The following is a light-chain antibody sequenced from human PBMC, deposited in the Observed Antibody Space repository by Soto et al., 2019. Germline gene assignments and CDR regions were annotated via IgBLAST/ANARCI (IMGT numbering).Light chain of an antibody. J-gene: IGKJ1*01. CDR2: SAS. V-gene: IGKV1-17*01. CDR3: LQHNSYPQT. CDR1: QGIRHD. Sequence: DIQMTQSPSSLSASVGDRVTITCRASQGIRHDLGWYQQKPGKAPTRLIYSASSLQSGVPSRFSGSGSGTEFTLTISSLQPEDSATYYCLQHNSYPQTFVQGTKVEIK.